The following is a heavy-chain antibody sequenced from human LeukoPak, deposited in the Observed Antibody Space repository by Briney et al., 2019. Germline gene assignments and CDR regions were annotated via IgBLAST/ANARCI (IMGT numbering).Heavy chain of an antibody. CDR3: ARGIAAQFDP. Sequence: GSSVKVSCKASGGTFSSYIISWVRQAPGQGLEWMGWINPNSGGTNYAQKFQGRVTMTRDTSISTAYMELSRLRSDDTAVYYCARGIAAQFDPWGQGTLVTVSS. V-gene: IGHV1-2*02. J-gene: IGHJ5*02. CDR1: GGTFSSYI. D-gene: IGHD6-13*01. CDR2: INPNSGGT.